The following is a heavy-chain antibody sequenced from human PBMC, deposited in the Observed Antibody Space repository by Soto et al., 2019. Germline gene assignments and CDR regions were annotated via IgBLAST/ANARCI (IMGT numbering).Heavy chain of an antibody. CDR2: IIPILGIA. V-gene: IGHV1-69*02. Sequence: QVQLVQSGAEVKKPGSSVKVSCKASRGTFSSYTINWVRQAPGQGLEWVGRIIPILGIAKNAQKFQGRVTITADKSTSTAYMELSSLRSEDTAVYYCAAEYGANSAWGQGTLVTVSS. D-gene: IGHD4-17*01. J-gene: IGHJ4*02. CDR3: AAEYGANSA. CDR1: RGTFSSYT.